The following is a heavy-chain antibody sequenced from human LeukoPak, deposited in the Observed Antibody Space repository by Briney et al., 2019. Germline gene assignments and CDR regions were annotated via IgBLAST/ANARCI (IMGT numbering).Heavy chain of an antibody. CDR2: ISSSGSTI. CDR3: ARDLQDSDIVVVPAAIFI. J-gene: IGHJ4*02. CDR1: GFPFSDYY. D-gene: IGHD2-2*02. Sequence: GGSLRLSCAASGFPFSDYYMSWIRQAPGKGLEWVPYISSSGSTIYYADSVKGRFTISRDNAKNSLYLQMNSLRAEDTAVYYCARDLQDSDIVVVPAAIFIWGQGTLVTVSS. V-gene: IGHV3-11*04.